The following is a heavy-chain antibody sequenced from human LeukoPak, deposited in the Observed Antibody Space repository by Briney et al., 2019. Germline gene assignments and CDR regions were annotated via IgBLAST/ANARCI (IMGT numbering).Heavy chain of an antibody. CDR2: INWNGDST. CDR1: GFKFDDYG. CDR3: ARGYLRYFDWLYAFDI. D-gene: IGHD3-9*01. V-gene: IGHV3-20*04. Sequence: GGSLRLSCRGSGFKFDDYGVTWVRQAPGKGLEWVSDINWNGDSTGYAHSVRGRFTISRDNSKNSVYLQMNSLRVEDTAFYYCARGYLRYFDWLYAFDIWGQGTMVTVSS. J-gene: IGHJ3*02.